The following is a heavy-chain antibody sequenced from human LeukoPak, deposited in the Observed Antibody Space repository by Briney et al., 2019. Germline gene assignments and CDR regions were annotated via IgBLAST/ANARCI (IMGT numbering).Heavy chain of an antibody. J-gene: IGHJ5*02. CDR1: GYTFTSFA. V-gene: IGHV7-4-1*02. D-gene: IGHD2-2*01. CDR2: INTYTGLP. Sequence: ASVKVSCKASGYTFTSFAMNWVRQAPGQGLEWMGWINTYTGLPTYAQGFTGRFVFSLDTSVNTTYLQISSLKAEDTAIYYCAKDGEGVIVPPSNWFDPWGQGTLVIVSS. CDR3: AKDGEGVIVPPSNWFDP.